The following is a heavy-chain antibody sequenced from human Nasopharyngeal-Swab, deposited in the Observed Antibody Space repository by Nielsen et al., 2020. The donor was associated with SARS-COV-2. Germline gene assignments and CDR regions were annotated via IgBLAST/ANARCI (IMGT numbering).Heavy chain of an antibody. CDR3: VRGYDY. J-gene: IGHJ4*02. CDR1: GFTFSDSY. CDR2: ISESGTTI. V-gene: IGHV3-11*04. Sequence: GESLKISCATSGFTFSDSYMSWIRQAPGKGLEWVSYISESGTTINYADSVKGRFTISRDNAKNSVYLQMNSLRAEDTAVYYCVRGYDYWGQGTLVTVSS.